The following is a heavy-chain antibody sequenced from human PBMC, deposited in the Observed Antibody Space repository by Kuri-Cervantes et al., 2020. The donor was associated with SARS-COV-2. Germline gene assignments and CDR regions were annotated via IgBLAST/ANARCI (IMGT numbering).Heavy chain of an antibody. V-gene: IGHV4-59*01. CDR3: ARTYYYDSSARY. D-gene: IGHD3-22*01. Sequence: GSLRLSCTVSGGSISSYYWSWIRQPPGKGLEWIGYIYYSGSTNYNPSLKSRVTISVDTSKNQFSLKLSSVTAADTAVYYCARTYYYDSSARYWGQGTLVTVSS. CDR2: IYYSGST. CDR1: GGSISSYY. J-gene: IGHJ4*02.